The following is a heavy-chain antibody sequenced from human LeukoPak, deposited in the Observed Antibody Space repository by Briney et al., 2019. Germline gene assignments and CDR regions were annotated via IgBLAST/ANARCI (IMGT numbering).Heavy chain of an antibody. CDR3: ARDPVDVSITPIY. CDR2: ISSSSSYT. CDR1: GFTFSDSY. Sequence: VKPGGSLRLSCAASGFTFSDSYMSWIRQAPGKGLEWVSYISSSSSYTNCADSVKGRFTISRDNAKNSLYLQMNSVRVEDTAVYYCARDPVDVSITPIYWGQGTLVTVSS. J-gene: IGHJ4*02. V-gene: IGHV3-11*05. D-gene: IGHD5-12*01.